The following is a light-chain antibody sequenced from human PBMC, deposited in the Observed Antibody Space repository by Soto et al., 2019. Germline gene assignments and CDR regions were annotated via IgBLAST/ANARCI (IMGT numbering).Light chain of an antibody. CDR1: GSNIGNNY. CDR2: DNS. CDR3: ATWDNSLNGGV. V-gene: IGLV1-51*01. Sequence: QSVLTQPPSVSAAPGQRVSISCSGSGSNIGNNYVSWYQLLPGAAPKLLIYDNSERPSGIPGRFSGSKSGTSATLGITGLQTGDEAHYYCATWDNSLNGGVFGGGTKLTVL. J-gene: IGLJ3*02.